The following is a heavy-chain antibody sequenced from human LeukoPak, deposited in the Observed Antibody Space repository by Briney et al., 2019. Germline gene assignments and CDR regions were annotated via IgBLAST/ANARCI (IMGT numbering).Heavy chain of an antibody. CDR2: LHASEST. Sequence: SETLSLTCNVSGAYISNYYWTWVRQPAAQGLEWIGRLHASESTIYNPSLKSRVTLSIDTSKDQLSLTLTSVTAADSAVYYCATLSSGADFDVWGQGTAVTVSS. D-gene: IGHD3-22*01. J-gene: IGHJ3*01. V-gene: IGHV4-4*07. CDR1: GAYISNYY. CDR3: ATLSSGADFDV.